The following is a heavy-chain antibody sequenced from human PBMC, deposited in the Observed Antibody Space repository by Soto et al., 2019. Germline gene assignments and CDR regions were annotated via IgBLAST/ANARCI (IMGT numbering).Heavy chain of an antibody. CDR1: GYGFTTYG. CDR3: ARGRYGDY. CDR2: ISAHNGNT. V-gene: IGHV1-18*01. Sequence: QVHLVQSGAEVKKPGASVKVSCKGSGYGFTTYGITWVRQAPGQGLEWMAWISAHNGNTNNAQELQGRVNVTRDTSTSTAYMALRCLRSNDTAVCYCARGRYGDYGGQGAVVTVSS. D-gene: IGHD1-1*01. J-gene: IGHJ4*02.